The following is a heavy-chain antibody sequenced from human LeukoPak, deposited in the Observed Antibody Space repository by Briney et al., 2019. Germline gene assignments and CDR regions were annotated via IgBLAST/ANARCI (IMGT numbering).Heavy chain of an antibody. D-gene: IGHD3-22*01. V-gene: IGHV4-4*07. CDR2: IYTSGST. CDR1: GGSISSSY. J-gene: IGHJ5*02. Sequence: PSETLSLTCAVYGGSISSSYWSWIRQPAGKGLEWIGRIYTSGSTNYNPSLKSRVTMSVDTSKNQFSLKLSSVTAADTAVYYCAREGYYDSSRYYYVWWFDPWGQGTLGTVSS. CDR3: AREGYYDSSRYYYVWWFDP.